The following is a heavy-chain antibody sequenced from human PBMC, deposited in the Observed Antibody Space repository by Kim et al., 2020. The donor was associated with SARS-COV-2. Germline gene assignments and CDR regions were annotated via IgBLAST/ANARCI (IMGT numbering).Heavy chain of an antibody. J-gene: IGHJ4*02. Sequence: PAFQGHVTISADKSISTAYLQWSSLKASDTAMYYCARHDYMITFGGVMDYWGQGTLVTVSS. V-gene: IGHV5-10-1*01. CDR3: ARHDYMITFGGVMDY. D-gene: IGHD3-16*01.